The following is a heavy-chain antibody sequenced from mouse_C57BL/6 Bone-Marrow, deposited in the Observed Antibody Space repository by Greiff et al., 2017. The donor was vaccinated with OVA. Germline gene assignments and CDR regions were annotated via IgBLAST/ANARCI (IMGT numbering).Heavy chain of an antibody. CDR2: ISSGSSTI. J-gene: IGHJ4*01. D-gene: IGHD2-4*01. CDR3: ARSYDYDGGYYYAMDY. CDR1: GFTFSDYG. Sequence: EVKLVESGGGLVKPGGSLKLSCAASGFTFSDYGMHWVRQAPEKGLEWVAYISSGSSTIYYADTVKGRFTISRDNAKNTLFLQMTSLRSEDTAMYYCARSYDYDGGYYYAMDYWGQGTSVTVSS. V-gene: IGHV5-17*01.